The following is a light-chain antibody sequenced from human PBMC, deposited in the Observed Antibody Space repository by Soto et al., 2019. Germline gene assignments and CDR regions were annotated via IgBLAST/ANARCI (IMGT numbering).Light chain of an antibody. J-gene: IGKJ1*01. CDR1: LSVSSSY. V-gene: IGKV3-20*01. Sequence: EIVLTQSPGPLSLSPGERATLSCRASLSVSSSYLAWYQQKPSQAPRLLIYGASSRASGIPERFSGSGAGTDFTLTISRLEPEDFAVDYCQQYGSSPRTCGQGTKVEIK. CDR3: QQYGSSPRT. CDR2: GAS.